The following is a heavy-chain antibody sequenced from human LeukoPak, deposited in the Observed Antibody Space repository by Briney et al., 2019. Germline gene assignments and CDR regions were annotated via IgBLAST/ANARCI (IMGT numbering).Heavy chain of an antibody. D-gene: IGHD3-22*01. CDR1: GGSISSTSHY. CDR3: ARALLYYYDSSAPWGDAFDI. V-gene: IGHV4-39*07. Sequence: SETLSLTCTVSGGSISSTSHYWGWIRQPPGKGLEWIGSVYYSGNTHYNPSLKSRVTISVDKSKNQFSLKLSSVTAADTAVYYCARALLYYYDSSAPWGDAFDIWGQGTMVTVSS. CDR2: VYYSGNT. J-gene: IGHJ3*02.